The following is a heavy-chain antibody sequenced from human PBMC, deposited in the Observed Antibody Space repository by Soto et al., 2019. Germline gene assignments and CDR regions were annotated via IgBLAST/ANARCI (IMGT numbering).Heavy chain of an antibody. Sequence: QVQLVESGGGVVQTGRSLRLSCAASGFTFSSYAMHWVRQAPGKGLAWVAVISYDGSNKYYADSVKGRFTISRDNSKNTLYLQMNGLRAEDTAVYYCARGHEGWYGDYVRIDYWGQGTLVTVSS. V-gene: IGHV3-30-3*01. J-gene: IGHJ4*02. D-gene: IGHD4-17*01. CDR1: GFTFSSYA. CDR3: ARGHEGWYGDYVRIDY. CDR2: ISYDGSNK.